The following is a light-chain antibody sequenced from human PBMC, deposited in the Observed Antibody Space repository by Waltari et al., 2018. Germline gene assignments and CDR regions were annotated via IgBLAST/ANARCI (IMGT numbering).Light chain of an antibody. CDR2: EVN. V-gene: IGLV2-23*02. CDR1: NNDIGSYNL. CDR3: CSYAGTPRVV. J-gene: IGLJ2*01. Sequence: QSALTQPASVPGSPGQPITIPCPGTNNDIGSYNLVPWYQQHPGKAPKVIIFEVNKRPSGVSNRFSGSKSGNTASLTVSGLHPEDEADYYCCSYAGTPRVVFGGGTKLTVL.